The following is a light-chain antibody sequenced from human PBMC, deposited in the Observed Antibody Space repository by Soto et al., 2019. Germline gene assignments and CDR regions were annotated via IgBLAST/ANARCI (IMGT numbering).Light chain of an antibody. CDR1: SSDVGNFNL. CDR2: EVT. V-gene: IGLV2-14*02. Sequence: QSVLTQPASVSGSPGQSITISCTGTSSDVGNFNLVSWYQQHPDKAPKLMIFEVTKRPAGVSNRFSASKSGNTASLTISGLQAEDEADYYRSSYRTYRTLEVFGTGTKVTVL. CDR3: SSYRTYRTLEV. J-gene: IGLJ1*01.